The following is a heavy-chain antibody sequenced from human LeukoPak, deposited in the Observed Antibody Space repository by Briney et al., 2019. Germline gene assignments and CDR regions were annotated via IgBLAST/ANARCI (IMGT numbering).Heavy chain of an antibody. Sequence: RGSLRLSCAASGFTFSDYNMRRIRQAPGKGLEWVSSISRSGSTKYYADSVKGRFTISRDNAKNSLFLQMNSLRAEDTAVYYCARVLRYCSGGNCYSGGLGYMDVWGKGTTVTISS. CDR3: ARVLRYCSGGNCYSGGLGYMDV. D-gene: IGHD2-15*01. CDR1: GFTFSDYN. CDR2: ISRSGSTK. J-gene: IGHJ6*03. V-gene: IGHV3-11*01.